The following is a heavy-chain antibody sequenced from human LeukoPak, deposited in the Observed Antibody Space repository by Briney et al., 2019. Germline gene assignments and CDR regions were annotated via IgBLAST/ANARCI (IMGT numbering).Heavy chain of an antibody. J-gene: IGHJ4*02. CDR1: GGSISSGSYY. D-gene: IGHD3-10*01. Sequence: SETLSLTCTVSGGSISSGSYYWSWIRQPAGKGLEWIGRIYTSGSTNYNPSLKSRVTISVDTSKNQFSPKLSSVTAADTAVYYCARTLLGIDYGSGSYDFDYWGQGTLVTVSS. CDR2: IYTSGST. CDR3: ARTLLGIDYGSGSYDFDY. V-gene: IGHV4-61*02.